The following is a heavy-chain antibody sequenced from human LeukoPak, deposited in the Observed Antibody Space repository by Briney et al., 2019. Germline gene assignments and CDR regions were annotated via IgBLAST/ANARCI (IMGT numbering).Heavy chain of an antibody. Sequence: ASVKVSCKASGYTFTSYYLHWVRQAPGQGLEWMGIINPSGGSTTYAQNFQGRVTMTSDTSTSTVYMDLSSLRYEDTAVYYCARDKHQLVDYWGQGTLVTVSS. CDR2: INPSGGST. J-gene: IGHJ4*02. CDR1: GYTFTSYY. CDR3: ARDKHQLVDY. D-gene: IGHD6-13*01. V-gene: IGHV1-46*01.